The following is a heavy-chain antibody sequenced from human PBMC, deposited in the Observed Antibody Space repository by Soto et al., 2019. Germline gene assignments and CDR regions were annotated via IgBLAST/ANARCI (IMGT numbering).Heavy chain of an antibody. Sequence: EVQLVESGGGLVQPGGSLRLSCAASGFTFSSYAMHWVRQAPGKGLEYVPAISSNGGSTYYANSVKGRFTISRDNSKNTLYLQMGSLRAEDMAVYYCARDRAVAGGDDAFDIWGQGTMVTVSS. J-gene: IGHJ3*02. CDR2: ISSNGGST. V-gene: IGHV3-64*01. D-gene: IGHD6-19*01. CDR3: ARDRAVAGGDDAFDI. CDR1: GFTFSSYA.